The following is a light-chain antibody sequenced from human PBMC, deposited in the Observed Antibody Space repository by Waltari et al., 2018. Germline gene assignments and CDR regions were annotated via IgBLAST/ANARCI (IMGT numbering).Light chain of an antibody. J-gene: IGLJ2*01. V-gene: IGLV2-8*01. CDR1: SGDIGAYHP. CDR3: SSYADSNVL. CDR2: EVT. Sequence: QSALTQPPPASGSPGHSVPIPCTRISGDIGAYHPPSWYQQHPGRAPKLMIYEVTERPSGVPDRFSGSRSGNTASLTVSGLQTEDEADYFCSSYADSNVLFGGGTKLTVL.